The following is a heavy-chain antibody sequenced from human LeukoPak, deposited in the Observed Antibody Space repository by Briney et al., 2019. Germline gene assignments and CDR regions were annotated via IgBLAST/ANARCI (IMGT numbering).Heavy chain of an antibody. V-gene: IGHV3-21*01. D-gene: IGHD5-18*01. Sequence: PGGSLRLSCAASGFTFSNYNMNWVRQAPGKGLEWVSSISLSSSYIYYADSVKGRFTISRDNSKNTLYLQMNSLRAEDTAVYYCAKHIQLWNFDYWGQGTLVTVSS. CDR3: AKHIQLWNFDY. J-gene: IGHJ4*02. CDR1: GFTFSNYN. CDR2: ISLSSSYI.